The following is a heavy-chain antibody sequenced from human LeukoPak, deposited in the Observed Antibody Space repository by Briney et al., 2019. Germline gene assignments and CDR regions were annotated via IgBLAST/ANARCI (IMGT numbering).Heavy chain of an antibody. CDR2: IYYSGST. Sequence: SETLSLTCTVSGVSISSYYWSWIRQPPGKGLEWIGYIYYSGSTSYNPSLKSRVTISVDTSKNQFSLKLSSVTAADTAVYYCARHELWFGELLSGWFEPWGQGALVTVSS. J-gene: IGHJ5*02. CDR1: GVSISSYY. V-gene: IGHV4-59*08. CDR3: ARHELWFGELLSGWFEP. D-gene: IGHD3-10*01.